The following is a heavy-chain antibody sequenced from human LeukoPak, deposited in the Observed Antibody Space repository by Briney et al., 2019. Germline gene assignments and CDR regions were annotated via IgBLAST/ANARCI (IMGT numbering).Heavy chain of an antibody. D-gene: IGHD2-2*02. CDR3: ARGGCNSASCYMAPFDY. CDR1: GGFISTYY. V-gene: IGHV4-59*01. J-gene: IGHJ4*02. Sequence: PSETLSLTCTVSGGFISTYYWSWTRQPPGKGLEWIGYIYYSGSTNYNPSLKSRVTISVDTSKNQFSLKLSSVTAADTAVYYCARGGCNSASCYMAPFDYWGQGTLVAVSS. CDR2: IYYSGST.